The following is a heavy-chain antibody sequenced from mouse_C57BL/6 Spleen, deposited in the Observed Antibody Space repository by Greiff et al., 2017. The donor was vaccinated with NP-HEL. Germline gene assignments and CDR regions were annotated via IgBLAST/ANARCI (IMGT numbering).Heavy chain of an antibody. J-gene: IGHJ2*01. Sequence: VKLVESGAELVKPGASVKISCKASGYAFSSYWMNWVKQRPGKGLEWIGQIYPGDGDTNYNGKFKGKATLTADKSSSTAYMQLSSLTSEDSAVYFCARSGGNYPYFDYWGQGTTLTVSS. CDR1: GYAFSSYW. CDR2: IYPGDGDT. CDR3: ARSGGNYPYFDY. V-gene: IGHV1-80*01. D-gene: IGHD2-1*01.